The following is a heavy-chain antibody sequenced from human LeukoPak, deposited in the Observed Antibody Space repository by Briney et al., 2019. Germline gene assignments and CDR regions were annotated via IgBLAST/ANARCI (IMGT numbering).Heavy chain of an antibody. J-gene: IGHJ4*02. D-gene: IGHD3-9*01. Sequence: PGGSLRLSCAASGFTFSSYWMHWVRQAPGKGLVWVSRINSDGSSTSYADSVKGRFTISRDNAKNTLYLQMNSLRAEDTAVYYCARDLYDILTGYSGVFDYWGQGTLVTVCS. CDR2: INSDGSST. CDR3: ARDLYDILTGYSGVFDY. CDR1: GFTFSSYW. V-gene: IGHV3-74*01.